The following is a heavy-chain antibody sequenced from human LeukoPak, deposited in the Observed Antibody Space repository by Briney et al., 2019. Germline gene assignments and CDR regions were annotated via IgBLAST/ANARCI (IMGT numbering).Heavy chain of an antibody. D-gene: IGHD6-6*01. Sequence: PGGSLRLSCAASGFTFSSYEMNWVRQAPGKRLEWVSYISSSGSTIYYADSVKGRFTISRDNAKNSLYLQMNSLRAEDTAVYYCARDRGIAAPPAHFDYWGQGTLVTVSP. CDR3: ARDRGIAAPPAHFDY. CDR2: ISSSGSTI. V-gene: IGHV3-48*03. J-gene: IGHJ4*02. CDR1: GFTFSSYE.